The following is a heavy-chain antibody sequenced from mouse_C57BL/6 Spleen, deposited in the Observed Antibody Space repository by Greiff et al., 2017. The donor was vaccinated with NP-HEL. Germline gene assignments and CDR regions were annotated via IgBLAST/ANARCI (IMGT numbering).Heavy chain of an antibody. CDR3: ARGANWWYFDV. J-gene: IGHJ1*03. CDR1: GYTFTSYW. D-gene: IGHD4-1*01. CDR2: IDPSDSET. V-gene: IGHV1-52*01. Sequence: VQLQQPGAELVRPGSSVKLSCKASGYTFTSYWMHWVKQRPIQGLEWIGNIDPSDSETHYNQKFKDKATLTVDKSSSTAYMQLSSLTSEDSAVYYCARGANWWYFDVWGTGTTVTVSS.